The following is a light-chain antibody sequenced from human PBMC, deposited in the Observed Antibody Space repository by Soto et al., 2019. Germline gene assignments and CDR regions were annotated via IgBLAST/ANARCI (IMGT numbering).Light chain of an antibody. Sequence: QSALTQPPSVSGAPGQRVSISCTGSTSNIGAPYDVHWYQHLPGTAPKLLIYGDNNRPSGVPDRFSGSKSGTSASLAITRLQAEDEADYYCQSYDSSLSAYVFGAGTKVTVL. CDR3: QSYDSSLSAYV. J-gene: IGLJ1*01. CDR2: GDN. V-gene: IGLV1-40*01. CDR1: TSNIGAPYD.